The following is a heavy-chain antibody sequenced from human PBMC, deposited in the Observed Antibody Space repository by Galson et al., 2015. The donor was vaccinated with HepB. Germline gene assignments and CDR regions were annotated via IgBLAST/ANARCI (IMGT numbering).Heavy chain of an antibody. CDR2: IWYDGSNK. CDR1: GFTFSSYH. D-gene: IGHD3-3*01. CDR3: ARDGGTGYFDL. J-gene: IGHJ2*01. Sequence: SLRLSCAASGFTFSSYHMYWVRQAPGKGLEWVAVIWYDGSNKYYADSVKGRFTISRDNSNNTLYLQMNSLRAEDTAVYYCARDGGTGYFDLWGRGTLVTVSS. V-gene: IGHV3-33*01.